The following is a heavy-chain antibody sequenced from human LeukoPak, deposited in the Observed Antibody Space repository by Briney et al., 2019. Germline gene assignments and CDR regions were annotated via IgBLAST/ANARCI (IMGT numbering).Heavy chain of an antibody. V-gene: IGHV3-33*01. CDR1: GFTFSSYG. CDR2: IWYDGSNK. Sequence: PGRSLRLSCAASGFTFSSYGMHWVRQAPGKGLEWVAIIWYDGSNKYYADSVRGRVTISRDNSKNMLDLQMNSLRAEDTAVYYCAGGYGGNSVGMDVWGQGTTVTVSS. D-gene: IGHD4-23*01. CDR3: AGGYGGNSVGMDV. J-gene: IGHJ6*02.